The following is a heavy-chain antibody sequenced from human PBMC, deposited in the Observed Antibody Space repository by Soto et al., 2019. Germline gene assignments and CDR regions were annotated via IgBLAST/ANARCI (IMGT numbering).Heavy chain of an antibody. V-gene: IGHV4-39*01. CDR1: GGSISSSSYY. J-gene: IGHJ5*02. D-gene: IGHD3-9*01. CDR2: IYYSGST. Sequence: PSETLSLTCTVSGGSISSSSYYWGWIRQPPGKGLEWIGSIYYSGSTYYNPSLKSRVTISVDTSKNQFSLKLSSVTAADTAVYYQGRPASNTYNIMTRYEVHWFDPWGQGTLV. CDR3: GRPASNTYNIMTRYEVHWFDP.